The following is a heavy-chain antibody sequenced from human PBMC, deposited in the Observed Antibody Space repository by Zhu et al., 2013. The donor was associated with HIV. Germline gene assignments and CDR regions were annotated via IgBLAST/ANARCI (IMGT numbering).Heavy chain of an antibody. V-gene: IGHV1-2*02. Sequence: QVLLVQSGAEVKNPGASVKVSCKASGYTFTGYYIHWMRQAPGQGLEWMGWINPSSGDTNYAQNFQARVTMTRDTSISTAYMDLSRLIYDDTAVYYCAREAGGYFQHWGQGTLVSVSS. CDR3: AREAGGYFQH. CDR2: INPSSGDT. J-gene: IGHJ1*01. CDR1: GYTFTGYY. D-gene: IGHD1-26*01.